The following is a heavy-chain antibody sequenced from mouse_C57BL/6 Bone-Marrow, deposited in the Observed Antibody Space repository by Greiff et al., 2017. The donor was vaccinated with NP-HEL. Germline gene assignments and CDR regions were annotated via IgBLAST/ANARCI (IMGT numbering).Heavy chain of an antibody. CDR1: GFTFSDYY. CDR2: ISNGGGST. D-gene: IGHD2-1*01. V-gene: IGHV5-12*01. Sequence: EVQGVESGGGLVQPGGSLKLSCAASGFTFSDYYMYWVRQTPEKRLEWVAYISNGGGSTYYPDTVKGRFTISRDNAKNTLYLQMSRLKSEDTAMYYCARPGVYGNYAMDYWGQGTSVTVSS. CDR3: ARPGVYGNYAMDY. J-gene: IGHJ4*01.